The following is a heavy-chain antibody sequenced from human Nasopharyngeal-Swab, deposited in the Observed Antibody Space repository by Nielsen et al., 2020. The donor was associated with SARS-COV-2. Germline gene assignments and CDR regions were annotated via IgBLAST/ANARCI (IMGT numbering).Heavy chain of an antibody. CDR2: IDPSDSYT. V-gene: IGHV5-10-1*01. J-gene: IGHJ6*03. CDR3: ARHVSESSAYYYYYIDV. Sequence: VRQMPGKGLEWMGRIDPSDSYTNYSPSFQGHVTISADKSLSPASLQWSSLKASDTAMSYCARHVSESSAYYYYYIDVWGKGTTVTVSS. D-gene: IGHD3-10*02.